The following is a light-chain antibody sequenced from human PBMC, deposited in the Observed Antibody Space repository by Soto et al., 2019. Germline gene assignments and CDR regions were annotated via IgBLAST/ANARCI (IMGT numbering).Light chain of an antibody. J-gene: IGKJ5*01. CDR3: QQYKNWPL. CDR2: GAS. V-gene: IGKV3-15*01. Sequence: EIVSTQSPGTLSLSPGGRATLSCRASQSVSSSYLAWYQQKPGQAPRLLLYGASTRATGIPVRFSGSGFGTEFTLTISSLQSEDFAVYYCQQYKNWPLFGQGTRLEIK. CDR1: QSVSSSY.